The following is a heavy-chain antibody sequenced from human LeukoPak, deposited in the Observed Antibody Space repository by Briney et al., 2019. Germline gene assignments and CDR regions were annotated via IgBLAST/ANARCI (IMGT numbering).Heavy chain of an antibody. CDR1: GFTFSSYA. D-gene: IGHD6-19*01. J-gene: IGHJ4*02. V-gene: IGHV3-64*01. CDR2: ISSNGGST. CDR3: ARASSGWYGY. Sequence: GGSLRLSCVVSGFTFSSYAMHWVCQAPGKGLEYVSAISSNGGSTYYANSVKGRFTISRDNSKNTLYLQMGSLRVEDMAVYYCARASSGWYGYWGQGTLVTVSS.